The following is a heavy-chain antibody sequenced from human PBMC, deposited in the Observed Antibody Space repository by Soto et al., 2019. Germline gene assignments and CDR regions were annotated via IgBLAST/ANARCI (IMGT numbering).Heavy chain of an antibody. CDR1: GFTFSNYW. V-gene: IGHV3-74*01. CDR3: AIRASYYDTSGYFDY. CDR2: INSDGSST. J-gene: IGHJ4*02. D-gene: IGHD3-22*01. Sequence: PGGSLILSCAASGFTFSNYWMHWILQAPGKGLVWVSRINSDGSSTSYADSVKGRFTISRDNAKNTLYLQMNSLRAEDTAVYYCAIRASYYDTSGYFDYWGQGTLVTVSS.